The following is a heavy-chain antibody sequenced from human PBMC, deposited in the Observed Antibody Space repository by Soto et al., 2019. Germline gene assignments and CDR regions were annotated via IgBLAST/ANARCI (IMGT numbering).Heavy chain of an antibody. CDR2: ISTSGNT. V-gene: IGHV4-61*01. CDR1: GGSVTSSSYY. D-gene: IGHD1-26*01. Sequence: SETLSLTCTVSGGSVTSSSYYWSWIRQPPGKGLEWIGYISTSGNTNYNPSLKSRVTISVDTSKNQFSLKLSSVTAADTAVYYCATIGIVGATSVDYWGQGILVTVSS. J-gene: IGHJ4*02. CDR3: ATIGIVGATSVDY.